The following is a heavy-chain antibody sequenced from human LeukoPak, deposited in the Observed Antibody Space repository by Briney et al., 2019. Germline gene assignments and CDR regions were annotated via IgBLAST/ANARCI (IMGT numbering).Heavy chain of an antibody. CDR3: ARVVPAAYFDY. V-gene: IGHV4-39*01. D-gene: IGHD2-2*01. J-gene: IGHJ4*02. CDR1: GGSISSSSYY. Sequence: SETLSLTCTVSGGSISSSSYYWGWIRQPPGKGLEWIGSIYYSGSTYYNPSLKSRVTISVDTSKNQFSLKLSSVTAADTAVYYCARVVPAAYFDYWGQGTLVTVSS. CDR2: IYYSGST.